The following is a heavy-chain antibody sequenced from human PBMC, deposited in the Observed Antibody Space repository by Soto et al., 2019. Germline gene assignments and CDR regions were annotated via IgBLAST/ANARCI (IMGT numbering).Heavy chain of an antibody. CDR1: GVTLSSYS. J-gene: IGHJ6*02. CDR2: ISSSSTTI. Sequence: GGSLRLSCEASGVTLSSYSMNWARQAPGQGLEWVSYISSSSTTIYYADSVKGRFTISRDNAKNSLYLQMNSLRDEDTAVYYCARDNPRSPGWDVWGQGTTVTVSS. V-gene: IGHV3-48*02. CDR3: ARDNPRSPGWDV.